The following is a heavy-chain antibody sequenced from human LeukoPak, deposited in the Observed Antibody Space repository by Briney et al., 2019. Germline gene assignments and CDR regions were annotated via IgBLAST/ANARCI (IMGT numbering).Heavy chain of an antibody. CDR1: GFTFSDYA. V-gene: IGHV4-34*08. CDR3: ATPLGDYYDSSGSQLDI. Sequence: GSLRLSCAASGFTFSDYAMHWVRQPPGKGLEWIGEINHSGSTNYNPSLKSRVTISVDTTKNQFSLKLSSVTAADTAVYYCATPLGDYYDSSGSQLDIWGQGTMVTVSS. J-gene: IGHJ3*02. CDR2: INHSGST. D-gene: IGHD3-22*01.